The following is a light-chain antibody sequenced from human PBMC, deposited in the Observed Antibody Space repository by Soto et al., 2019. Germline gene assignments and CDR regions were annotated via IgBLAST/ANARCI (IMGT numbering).Light chain of an antibody. J-gene: IGLJ2*01. CDR1: NIRGYS. CDR2: DDS. CDR3: QLWDSRGDRPV. Sequence: SYELTQPPSVSVAPGQTAKIACGGDNIRGYSVHWYLQKSGQAPVLVVYDDSDRTAGIPERFSGSNSGNMATLSISRVEAGDEAEYYCQLWDSRGDRPVFGGGTKLTVL. V-gene: IGLV3-21*02.